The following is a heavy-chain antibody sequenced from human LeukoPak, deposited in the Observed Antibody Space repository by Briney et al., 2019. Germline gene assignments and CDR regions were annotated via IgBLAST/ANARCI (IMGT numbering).Heavy chain of an antibody. Sequence: SETLSLTCTVSDGSISRSSYYWGWIRQPPGKGLEWIGSIYYSGSTYYNPSLKSRVTISVDTSKNQFSLKVRSVTAADRAVYYCARQGSSGFDLESFDYWGQGILVTVSA. CDR1: DGSISRSSYY. CDR3: ARQGSSGFDLESFDY. D-gene: IGHD3-22*01. J-gene: IGHJ4*02. V-gene: IGHV4-39*01. CDR2: IYYSGST.